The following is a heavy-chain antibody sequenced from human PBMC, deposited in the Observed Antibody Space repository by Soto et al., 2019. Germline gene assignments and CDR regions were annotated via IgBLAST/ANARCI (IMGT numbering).Heavy chain of an antibody. J-gene: IGHJ3*02. Sequence: GASVKVSCKASGYTFTSYGISWVRQAPGQGLEWMGWISAYNGNTNYAQKLQGRVTMTTDTSTSTAYMELRSLRSDDTAVYYCAGGWVVDTGMVGGAFDIWGQGTMVTVSS. CDR3: AGGWVVDTGMVGGAFDI. V-gene: IGHV1-18*01. D-gene: IGHD5-18*01. CDR2: ISAYNGNT. CDR1: GYTFTSYG.